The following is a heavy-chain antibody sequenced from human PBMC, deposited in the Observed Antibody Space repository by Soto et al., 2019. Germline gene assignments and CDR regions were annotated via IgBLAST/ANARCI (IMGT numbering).Heavy chain of an antibody. J-gene: IGHJ4*02. V-gene: IGHV3-73*01. Sequence: EVQLVESGGGLVQPGGSLKLSCAASGFTFSGSAMHWVRQASGKGLEWVGRIRSKANGYATAYAASVKGRFTISRDDSKNTAYLQMNSLKAEDTAVYDCTKGESWGQGTLVTVSS. CDR1: GFTFSGSA. D-gene: IGHD3-10*01. CDR2: IRSKANGYAT. CDR3: TKGES.